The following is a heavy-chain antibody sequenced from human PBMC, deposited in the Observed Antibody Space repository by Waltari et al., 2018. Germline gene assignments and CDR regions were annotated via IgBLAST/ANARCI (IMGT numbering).Heavy chain of an antibody. J-gene: IGHJ5*02. V-gene: IGHV4-4*02. Sequence: VQQQESGPRLVKPSGTLSLNCRVYGAPIRPSRWWCGVSWPPGKWLELIGGIYHIGITKYNPSLKSPVTISVDKAKDQFSLKLIAVTAADTSVYYCARRRVAGTRIWYDPWVQRALVAVSS. D-gene: IGHD6-19*01. CDR3: ARRRVAGTRIWYDP. CDR2: IYHIGIT. CDR1: GAPIRPSRW.